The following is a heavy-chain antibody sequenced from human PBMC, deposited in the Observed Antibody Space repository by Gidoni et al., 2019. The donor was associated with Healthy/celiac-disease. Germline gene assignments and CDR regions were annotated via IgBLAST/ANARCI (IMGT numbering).Heavy chain of an antibody. CDR3: ARVRRIAAAGGDFDY. CDR1: GYTVSSYY. Sequence: QVQLVQSGTEVKKPGASVKVSCKETGYTVSSYYMPWVRQAPGQWLEWMGIINPSGGSTSYAQKFQGRVTMTRDTSTSTVYMELSSLRSEDTAVYYCARVRRIAAAGGDFDYWGQGTLVTVSS. V-gene: IGHV1-46*01. D-gene: IGHD6-13*01. J-gene: IGHJ4*02. CDR2: INPSGGST.